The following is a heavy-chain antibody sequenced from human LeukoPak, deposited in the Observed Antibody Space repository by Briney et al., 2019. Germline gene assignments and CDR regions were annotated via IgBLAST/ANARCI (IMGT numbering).Heavy chain of an antibody. CDR1: GYTFTSYG. Sequence: ASVKVSCKASGYTFTSYGISWVRQAPGQGLEWMGWISAYNGNTNYAQKLQGRVTMTTDTSTSTAYMELRSLRSDHTAVYYCAREVWFGELSERTLDYWGQGTLVTVSS. CDR3: AREVWFGELSERTLDY. D-gene: IGHD3-10*01. V-gene: IGHV1-18*01. J-gene: IGHJ4*02. CDR2: ISAYNGNT.